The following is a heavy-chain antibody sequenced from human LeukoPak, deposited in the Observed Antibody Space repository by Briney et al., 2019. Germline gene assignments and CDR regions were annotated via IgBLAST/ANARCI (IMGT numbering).Heavy chain of an antibody. CDR1: GYTFSGHY. J-gene: IGHJ1*01. V-gene: IGHV1-46*01. CDR2: INPSGGST. CDR3: ARDGDPVGAYLQH. D-gene: IGHD1-26*01. Sequence: ASVKVSCKTSGYTFSGHYMHWVRQAPGQGLEWMGIINPSGGSTSYAQKFQGRVTMTRDTSTSTVYMELSSLRSEDTAVYYCARDGDPVGAYLQHWGQGTLVTVSS.